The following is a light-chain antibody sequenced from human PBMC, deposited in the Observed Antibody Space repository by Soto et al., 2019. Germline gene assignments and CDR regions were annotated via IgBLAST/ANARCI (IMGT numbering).Light chain of an antibody. CDR2: LGS. V-gene: IGKV2-28*01. CDR3: MQALKYT. CDR1: QSLLHSNGYNY. J-gene: IGKJ2*01. Sequence: DIVMTQSPLSLPVTPGEPASISCRSSQSLLHSNGYNYLDWYLQKPGQSPQLLIYLGSNRASGVPDRFSGSGSGTDFTLKISRVEAEDVGVYYCMQALKYTVGQGTKLEIK.